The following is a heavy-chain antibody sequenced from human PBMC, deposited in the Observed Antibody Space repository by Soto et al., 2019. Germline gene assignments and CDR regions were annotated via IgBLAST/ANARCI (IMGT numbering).Heavy chain of an antibody. D-gene: IGHD3-3*01. CDR3: ARDVSSEYASILDV. J-gene: IGHJ4*02. V-gene: IGHV3-7*03. CDR2: IKEDGSVK. Sequence: EGQLVETGGGLVQAGGSLRLTCEGFRLTFSPYWMTWVRQAPGKGLEWVASIKEDGSVKNYADTVKGRFTVSRDNVKRAMFLQMTSVRVDDTAVYFCARDVSSEYASILDVWGRGARVTVSS. CDR1: RLTFSPYW.